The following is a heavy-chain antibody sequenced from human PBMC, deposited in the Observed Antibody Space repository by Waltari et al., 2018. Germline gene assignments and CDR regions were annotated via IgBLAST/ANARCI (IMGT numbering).Heavy chain of an antibody. CDR1: GYTFTGYY. Sequence: QVHLVQSGAEVKKPGASVKVSCTASGYTFTGYYRQWVRRAPGQGLVWMGRINPNSGDTNYAQKFQGRVTLTRDTSINTAYMELSSLKSDDTAVYYCARDLGSDYGNRDYWGQGTLVTVPS. J-gene: IGHJ4*02. CDR3: ARDLGSDYGNRDY. CDR2: INPNSGDT. D-gene: IGHD4-17*01. V-gene: IGHV1-2*06.